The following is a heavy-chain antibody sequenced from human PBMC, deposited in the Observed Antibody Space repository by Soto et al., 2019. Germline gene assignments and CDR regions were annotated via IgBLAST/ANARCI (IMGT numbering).Heavy chain of an antibody. D-gene: IGHD6-19*01. CDR3: ARGNRRSGWYVSFY. CDR2: MNPNSGNT. CDR1: GYTFTSYD. V-gene: IGHV1-8*01. J-gene: IGHJ4*02. Sequence: GASVKVSCKASGYTFTSYDINWVRQATGQGLEWMGWMNPNSGNTGYAQKFQGRVTMTRNTSISTAYMELSSLRSEDTAVYYCARGNRRSGWYVSFYWGQGTLVTVSS.